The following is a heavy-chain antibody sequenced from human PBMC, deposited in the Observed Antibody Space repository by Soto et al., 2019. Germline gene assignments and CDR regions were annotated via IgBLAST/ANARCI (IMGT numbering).Heavy chain of an antibody. Sequence: GGSLRLSCAASGFIFENFGMSWVRQAPGKGLEWISSISGSGFKKYYADSVKGRFTISRDNSKSTVYLELNNLSAEDTAVYHCAKNQGVELVPLATVDWFDPWGQGTLVTVSS. CDR1: GFIFENFG. D-gene: IGHD1-26*01. J-gene: IGHJ5*02. CDR2: ISGSGFKK. CDR3: AKNQGVELVPLATVDWFDP. V-gene: IGHV3-23*01.